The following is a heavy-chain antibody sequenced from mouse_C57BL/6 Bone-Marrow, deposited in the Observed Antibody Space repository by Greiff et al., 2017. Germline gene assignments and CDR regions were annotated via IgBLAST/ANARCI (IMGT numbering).Heavy chain of an antibody. Sequence: EVQLVESGGDLVKPGGSLKLSCAASGFTFSSYGMPWVRQTPDQRLEWVATISSGGSYTYYPDSVKGRFTITRDNAKNTLYLQMSSLKSEDTAVYYCATRVNFVCAIDYWGQGTSVTVSS. D-gene: IGHD1-3*01. V-gene: IGHV5-6*01. CDR3: ATRVNFVCAIDY. CDR2: ISSGGSYT. J-gene: IGHJ4*01. CDR1: GFTFSSYG.